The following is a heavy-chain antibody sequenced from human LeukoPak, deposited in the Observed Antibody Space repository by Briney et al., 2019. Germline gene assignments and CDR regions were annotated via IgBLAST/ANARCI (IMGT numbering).Heavy chain of an antibody. Sequence: PGGSLRLSCAASGFTFSSYAMGWVRQAPGKGLEWVSAISGSGGSTCYADSVKGRFTISRDNSKNTLYLQMNSLRAEDTAVYYCAKGPTVTIFGVVITSPYNWFDPWGQGTLVTVSS. CDR1: GFTFSSYA. J-gene: IGHJ5*02. CDR2: ISGSGGST. CDR3: AKGPTVTIFGVVITSPYNWFDP. V-gene: IGHV3-23*01. D-gene: IGHD3-3*01.